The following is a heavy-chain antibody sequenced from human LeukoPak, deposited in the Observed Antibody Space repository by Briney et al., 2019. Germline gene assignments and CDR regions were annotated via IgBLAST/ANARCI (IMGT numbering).Heavy chain of an antibody. Sequence: GGSLRLSCAASGFTFSSNYMSWARQAPGKGLEGVSVIYSGGSTYYADSVKGRFTISRDNSKNPLYLQMNSLRAEDTAVYYCARVEGGWFDPWGQGTLVTVSS. CDR2: IYSGGST. D-gene: IGHD1-26*01. J-gene: IGHJ5*02. V-gene: IGHV3-53*01. CDR1: GFTFSSNY. CDR3: ARVEGGWFDP.